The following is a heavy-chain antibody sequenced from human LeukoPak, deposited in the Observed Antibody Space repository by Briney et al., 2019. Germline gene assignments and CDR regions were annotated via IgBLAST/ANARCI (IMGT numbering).Heavy chain of an antibody. V-gene: IGHV3-23*01. D-gene: IGHD5-18*01. CDR1: GFTFSTYA. CDR2: LTGGGGGT. J-gene: IGHJ3*01. CDR3: AREGFDSYGTTKDAFDV. Sequence: GGSLRLSCAASGFTFSTYAMSWVRQAPGKGLEWVSGLTGGGGGTSYADSVKGRFTISRDNSKNTLYLQMNSLRAEDTAVYYCAREGFDSYGTTKDAFDVWGQGTMVTVSS.